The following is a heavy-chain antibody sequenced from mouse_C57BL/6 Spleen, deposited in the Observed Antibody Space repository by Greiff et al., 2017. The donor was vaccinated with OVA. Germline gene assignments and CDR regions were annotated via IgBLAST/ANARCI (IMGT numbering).Heavy chain of an antibody. V-gene: IGHV1-53*01. CDR3: ARKGSDGYYAMDY. CDR1: GYTFTSYW. J-gene: IGHJ4*01. CDR2: INPSNGGT. Sequence: QVQLQQPGTELVKPGASVKLSCKASGYTFTSYWMHWVKQRPGQGLEWIGNINPSNGGTNYNEKFKSKATLTVYKSSSTAYMQLSSLTSEDSAVYYCARKGSDGYYAMDYWGQGTSVTVSS.